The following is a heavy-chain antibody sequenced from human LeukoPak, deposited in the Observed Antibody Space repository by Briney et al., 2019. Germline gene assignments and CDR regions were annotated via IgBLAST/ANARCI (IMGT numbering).Heavy chain of an antibody. CDR3: ARDRGLWLGEARDAFDV. D-gene: IGHD3-10*01. CDR2: ISYSGTT. Sequence: PSETLSLTCSVSGDSINNNVYYWGWIRQPPGKGLEWIAIISYSGTTYYNPSLKTRATISIDTSKNQFSLKLNSVTAADAAMYYCARDRGLWLGEARDAFDVWGQGTMVTVSS. J-gene: IGHJ3*01. CDR1: GDSINNNVYY. V-gene: IGHV4-39*07.